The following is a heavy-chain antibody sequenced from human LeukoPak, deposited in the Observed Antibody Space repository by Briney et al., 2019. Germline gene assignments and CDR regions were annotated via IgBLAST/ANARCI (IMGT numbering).Heavy chain of an antibody. V-gene: IGHV3-30*04. Sequence: PGRSLRLSCAASGFTFSSYAMHWVRQAPGTGLEWVAVISYDGSNKYYADSVKGRFTISRDNSKNTLYLQMNSLRAEDTAVYYCARDSTVTSYYYYYMDVWGKGTTVTVSS. CDR1: GFTFSSYA. D-gene: IGHD4-17*01. CDR3: ARDSTVTSYYYYYMDV. CDR2: ISYDGSNK. J-gene: IGHJ6*03.